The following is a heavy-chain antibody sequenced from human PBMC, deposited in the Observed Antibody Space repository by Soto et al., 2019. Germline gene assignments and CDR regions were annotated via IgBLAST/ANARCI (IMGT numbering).Heavy chain of an antibody. CDR3: ARGAVFGDYDY. Sequence: PSETLSLTCTVSGGSISSYYWSWIRQSPGKGLEWVGYIFYGGNTNYNPSLKSRVTISVDTSRNNFSLKLSSVTAADTAVYYCARGAVFGDYDYWGQGTLVTVSS. J-gene: IGHJ4*02. V-gene: IGHV4-59*01. CDR2: IFYGGNT. CDR1: GGSISSYY. D-gene: IGHD4-17*01.